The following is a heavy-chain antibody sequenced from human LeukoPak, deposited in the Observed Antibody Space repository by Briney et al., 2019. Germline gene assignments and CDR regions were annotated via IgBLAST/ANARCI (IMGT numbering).Heavy chain of an antibody. D-gene: IGHD6-6*01. CDR3: ARRGAVTRPFNP. V-gene: IGHV4-30-4*01. Sequence: SQTLSLTCTVSGGSINSGDYYWSWIRQPPGKGLEWIGYIYYSGSTYYHPSLKSRVTISVDTSKNQFSLKLSSVTAADTAVYYCARRGAVTRPFNPWGQGTLVTVSS. CDR2: IYYSGST. CDR1: GGSINSGDYY. J-gene: IGHJ5*02.